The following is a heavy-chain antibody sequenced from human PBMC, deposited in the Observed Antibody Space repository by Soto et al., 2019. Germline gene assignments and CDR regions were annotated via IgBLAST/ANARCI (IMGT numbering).Heavy chain of an antibody. D-gene: IGHD3-3*01. CDR3: GRIKIVGILTYYMDV. V-gene: IGHV4-39*01. Sequence: PSETLSLTCTVSGDSISTSSSYYWGWIRQPPGKGLEWIANMYYSGSTYYNPSLKSRVTISLETSKNQFSLKLSSVTAADTAVYYCGRIKIVGILTYYMDVWGKGTTVTVSS. J-gene: IGHJ6*03. CDR2: MYYSGST. CDR1: GDSISTSSSYY.